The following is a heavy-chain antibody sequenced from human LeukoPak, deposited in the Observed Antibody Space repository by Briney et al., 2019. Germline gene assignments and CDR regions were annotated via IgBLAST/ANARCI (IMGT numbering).Heavy chain of an antibody. CDR3: ANLGQIPYYYDSSGHFDY. D-gene: IGHD3-22*01. V-gene: IGHV3-66*01. J-gene: IGHJ4*02. Sequence: GGSLRLSCAASGFTVSSNYMSWVRQAPGKGLEWVSVIYSGGSTYYADSVKGRFTISRDNSKNTLYLQMNSLRAEDTAVYYCANLGQIPYYYDSSGHFDYWGQGTLVTVSS. CDR1: GFTVSSNY. CDR2: IYSGGST.